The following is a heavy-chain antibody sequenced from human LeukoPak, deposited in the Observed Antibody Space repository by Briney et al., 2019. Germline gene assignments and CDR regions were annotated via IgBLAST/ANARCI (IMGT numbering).Heavy chain of an antibody. Sequence: SETLSLTCTVSGGSIRSGGNYWSWIRQPPGKGLEWIGYIYYSGSTYYNPSLKSRVTISVDTSKNQFSLKLSSVTAADTAVYYCARRVTTLNYYYGMDVWGQGTTVTVSS. J-gene: IGHJ6*02. CDR2: IYYSGST. CDR3: ARRVTTLNYYYGMDV. D-gene: IGHD4-17*01. V-gene: IGHV4-31*03. CDR1: GGSIRSGGNY.